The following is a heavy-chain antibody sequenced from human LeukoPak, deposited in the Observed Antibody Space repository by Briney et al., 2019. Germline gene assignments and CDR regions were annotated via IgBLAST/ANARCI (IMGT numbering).Heavy chain of an antibody. CDR3: ASALTYYYDSSGSRGGAFDI. V-gene: IGHV3-74*01. Sequence: GGSLRLSCAASRFTFSSYWMHWVRQAPGKGLVWVSRSNSDGSSTSYADSVKGRFTISRDNAKNTLYLQMNSLRAEDTAVYYCASALTYYYDSSGSRGGAFDIWGQGTMVTVSS. D-gene: IGHD3-22*01. CDR2: SNSDGSST. J-gene: IGHJ3*02. CDR1: RFTFSSYW.